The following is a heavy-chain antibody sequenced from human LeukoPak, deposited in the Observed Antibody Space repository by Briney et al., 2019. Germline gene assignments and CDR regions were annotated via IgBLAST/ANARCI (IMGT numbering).Heavy chain of an antibody. CDR1: GSTFNDYA. Sequence: GGSLRLSCAASGSTFNDYAMTWVRQAPGKGLEWASAISNSGGSTYYADSVKGRFTISRDNSKNTVYLQMNSLRADDTAVYYCARPYASGSYWNWFDTWGQGTLVTVSS. CDR3: ARPYASGSYWNWFDT. CDR2: ISNSGGST. V-gene: IGHV3-23*01. D-gene: IGHD3-10*01. J-gene: IGHJ5*02.